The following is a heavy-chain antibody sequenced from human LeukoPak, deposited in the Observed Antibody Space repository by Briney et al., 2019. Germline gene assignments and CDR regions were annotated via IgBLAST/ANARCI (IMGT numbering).Heavy chain of an antibody. V-gene: IGHV1-18*01. J-gene: IGHJ5*02. CDR2: ISAYNGNT. CDR3: ARDALVGATGNWFDP. CDR1: GYTFTSYG. Sequence: ASVKVSCKASGYTFTSYGISWVRQAPGQGLEWMGWISAYNGNTNYARKLQGRVTMTTDTSTSTAYMELRSLRSDDTAVYYCARDALVGATGNWFDPWGQGTLVTVSS. D-gene: IGHD1-26*01.